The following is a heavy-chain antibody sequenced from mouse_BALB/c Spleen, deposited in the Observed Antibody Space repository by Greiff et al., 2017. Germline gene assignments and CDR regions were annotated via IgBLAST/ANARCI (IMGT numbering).Heavy chain of an antibody. CDR3: ARRNYGNYFDY. V-gene: IGHV1-14*01. D-gene: IGHD2-1*01. Sequence: EVKLQESGAELVRPGASVKMSCKASGYTFTSYVMHWVKQKPGQGLEWIGYINPYNDGTKYNEKFKGKATLTSDKSSSTAYMELSSLTSEDSAVYYCARRNYGNYFDYWGQGTTLTVSS. CDR1: GYTFTSYV. J-gene: IGHJ2*01. CDR2: INPYNDGT.